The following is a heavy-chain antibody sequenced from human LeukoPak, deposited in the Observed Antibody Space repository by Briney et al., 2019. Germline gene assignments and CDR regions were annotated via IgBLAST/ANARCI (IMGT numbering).Heavy chain of an antibody. D-gene: IGHD5-18*01. CDR1: GGSISSGGYY. CDR2: IYYSGST. V-gene: IGHV4-31*03. Sequence: SETLSLTCTVSGGSISSGGYYWSWIRQHPGKGLEWIGYIYYSGSTYYNPSLKSRVTISVDTSKNQFSLKLSSVTAADTAVYYCARGKIQLWSGTKRLDAFDIWGQGTMVTVSS. CDR3: ARGKIQLWSGTKRLDAFDI. J-gene: IGHJ3*02.